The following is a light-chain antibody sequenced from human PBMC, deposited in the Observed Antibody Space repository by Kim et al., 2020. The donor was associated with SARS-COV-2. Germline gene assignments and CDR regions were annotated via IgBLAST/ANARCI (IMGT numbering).Light chain of an antibody. CDR3: QQSYSTPAT. V-gene: IGKV1-39*01. CDR2: AAS. Sequence: ASVGDRVTITGRASQSISSYLNWHQQKPGKAPKLLIYAASSLQSGVPSRFSGSGSGTDFTLTISSLQPEDFATYYCQQSYSTPATFGQGTKVDIK. J-gene: IGKJ1*01. CDR1: QSISSY.